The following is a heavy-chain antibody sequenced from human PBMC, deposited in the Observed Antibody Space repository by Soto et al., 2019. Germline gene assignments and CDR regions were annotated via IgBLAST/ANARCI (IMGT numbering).Heavy chain of an antibody. J-gene: IGHJ4*02. CDR2: ISYSGNT. D-gene: IGHD5-18*01. V-gene: IGHV4-38-2*01. CDR3: TRGAGAPMVRFGY. Sequence: SETLSLTCGVSGYSVTSGFYWGWIRQPPGRRLEWIATISYSGNTYYNPSRASRISIAVDTSKNQFSLRLTSVTAADTALYYCTRGAGAPMVRFGYWGQRTRVTASS. CDR1: GYSVTSGFY.